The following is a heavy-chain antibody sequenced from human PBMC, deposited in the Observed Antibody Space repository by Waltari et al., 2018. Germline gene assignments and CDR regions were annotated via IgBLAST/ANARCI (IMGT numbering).Heavy chain of an antibody. J-gene: IGHJ4*02. D-gene: IGHD4-17*01. Sequence: QLQLQESGPGLVKPSETLSLTCTVSGGSISSSSYYWGWIRQPPGKGLEWIGSIYYSGSTYYNPSLKSRVTISVDTSKNQFSLKLSSVTAADTAVYYCARVLYGDYVRGGYYFDYWGQGTLVIVSS. V-gene: IGHV4-39*07. CDR2: IYYSGST. CDR3: ARVLYGDYVRGGYYFDY. CDR1: GGSISSSSYY.